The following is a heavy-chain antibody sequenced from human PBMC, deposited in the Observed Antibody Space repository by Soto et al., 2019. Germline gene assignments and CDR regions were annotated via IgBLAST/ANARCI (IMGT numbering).Heavy chain of an antibody. CDR3: AGTFYYDNSGYPF. CDR2: IYYSGST. Sequence: SETLSLTCTVSGGSISSSSYYWGLIRQPPGKGLEWIGSIYYSGSTYYNPSLKSRVTISVDTSKNQCSLKLNSVTAADTAAYYCAGTFYYDNSGYPFWGQGTPVTVSS. J-gene: IGHJ4*02. V-gene: IGHV4-39*01. D-gene: IGHD3-22*01. CDR1: GGSISSSSYY.